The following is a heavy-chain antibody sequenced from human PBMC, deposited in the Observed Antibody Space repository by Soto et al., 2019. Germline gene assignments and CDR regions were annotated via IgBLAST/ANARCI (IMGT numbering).Heavy chain of an antibody. CDR1: GGTVASSHW. V-gene: IGHV4-4*02. Sequence: SETLSLTCGVSGGTVASSHWWSWVRQSPGRGLEWIGNVYHTGDTNFNPSPQSRVTFSVDKSNNQFSLRLTSVTAADTAVYFCAREIVTAGGNNYFDPWGPGTLVTVSS. J-gene: IGHJ5*02. CDR3: AREIVTAGGNNYFDP. CDR2: VYHTGDT. D-gene: IGHD2-21*02.